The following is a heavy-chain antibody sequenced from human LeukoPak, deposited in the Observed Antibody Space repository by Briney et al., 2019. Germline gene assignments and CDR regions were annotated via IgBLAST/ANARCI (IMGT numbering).Heavy chain of an antibody. D-gene: IGHD3-3*01. CDR2: IYPIDSDT. V-gene: IGHV5-51*01. CDR3: AGRRISLFGFFLGSGTFDL. Sequence: KFGESLKITCNGSHYTFTNYWIGWVRQVPGRGLEWMGIIYPIDSDTKYSPSFQGQVTISADRSINTAYLQWSSLQASDTGIYYCAGRRISLFGFFLGSGTFDLWARGHWSPSLQ. J-gene: IGHJ3*01. CDR1: HYTFTNYW.